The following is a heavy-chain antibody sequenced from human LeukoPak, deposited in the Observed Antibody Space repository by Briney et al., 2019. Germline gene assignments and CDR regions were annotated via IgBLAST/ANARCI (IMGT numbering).Heavy chain of an antibody. CDR3: AKDSDVAAAGYYFDY. Sequence: GGSLRLSCAASGLTFSRYSMNWVRQAPGKGLEWISYISSSGDTIYYSDSVKGRFTISRDNSKNTLSVQMNSLRAEDTAVYYCAKDSDVAAAGYYFDYWGQGTLVTVSS. CDR2: ISSSGDTI. CDR1: GLTFSRYS. D-gene: IGHD6-13*01. V-gene: IGHV3-48*01. J-gene: IGHJ4*02.